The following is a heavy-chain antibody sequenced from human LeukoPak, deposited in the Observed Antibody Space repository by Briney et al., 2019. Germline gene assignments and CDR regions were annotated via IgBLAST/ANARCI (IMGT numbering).Heavy chain of an antibody. D-gene: IGHD3-10*01. CDR1: GFTFSSYA. V-gene: IGHV3-64*01. CDR3: ARDRELLWFGEMAWFDP. J-gene: IGHJ5*02. Sequence: GGSLRLSCAASGFTFSSYAMHWVRQAPGKGLEYVSAISSNGGSTYYANSVKGRFTISRDNSKNTLYLQMGSLRAEDMAVYYCARDRELLWFGEMAWFDPWGQGTLVTVSS. CDR2: ISSNGGST.